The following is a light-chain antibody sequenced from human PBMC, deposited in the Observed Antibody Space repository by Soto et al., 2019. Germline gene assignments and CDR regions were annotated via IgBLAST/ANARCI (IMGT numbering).Light chain of an antibody. CDR2: DVT. CDR1: SSDVGGYNY. CDR3: CSYAGTYTPL. V-gene: IGLV2-11*01. J-gene: IGLJ2*01. Sequence: QSVLTQPPSASGSPGQSVTISCTGTSSDVGGYNYVSWYQHHPGKAPKPMIYDVTARPSGVPDRFSGSKSGNTASLTISGLQAEDEADYYCCSYAGTYTPLFGGGTKLTVL.